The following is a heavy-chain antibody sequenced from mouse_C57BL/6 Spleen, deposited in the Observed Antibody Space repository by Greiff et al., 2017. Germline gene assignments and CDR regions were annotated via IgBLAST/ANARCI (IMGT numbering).Heavy chain of an antibody. CDR3: ARWGADYDDVDY. J-gene: IGHJ2*01. Sequence: VQGVESGAELVRPGTSVKVSCKASGYAFTNYLIEWVKQRPGQGLEWIGVISPGSGGTNYTEKFKGKATLTADKSSSTAYMQLSSLTSEDSAVYGGARWGADYDDVDYWGQGTTRTVAA. V-gene: IGHV1-54*01. CDR2: ISPGSGGT. D-gene: IGHD2-4*01. CDR1: GYAFTNYL.